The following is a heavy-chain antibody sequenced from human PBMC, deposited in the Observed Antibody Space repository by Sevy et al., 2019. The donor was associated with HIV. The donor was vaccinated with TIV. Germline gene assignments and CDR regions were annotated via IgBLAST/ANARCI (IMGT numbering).Heavy chain of an antibody. D-gene: IGHD2-15*01. J-gene: IGHJ4*02. CDR3: ARDGCSAGSCYSEAY. CDR2: ITEDGSAK. CDR1: GFTFSRFW. V-gene: IGHV3-7*01. Sequence: GGSLRLSCAAPGFTFSRFWMSWVRQAPGKGLEWVASITEDGSAKYYVDSMKGRFTISRDNAKNSLFLQMSSLRAEDTALYYCARDGCSAGSCYSEAYWGQGALVIVSS.